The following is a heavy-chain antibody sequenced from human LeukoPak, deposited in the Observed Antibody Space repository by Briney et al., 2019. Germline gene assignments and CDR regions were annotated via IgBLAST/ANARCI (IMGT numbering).Heavy chain of an antibody. Sequence: PSETLSLTCTVSGGSISNYYWSWIRQPPGKGLEWIGYIYYSGSTNYNPSLKSRVTISVDTSKNQFSLKLSSVTAADTAVYYCARQVTFGYAYAYYFDYWGQGSLVTVSS. CDR2: IYYSGST. J-gene: IGHJ4*02. D-gene: IGHD5-18*01. V-gene: IGHV4-59*01. CDR3: ARQVTFGYAYAYYFDY. CDR1: GGSISNYY.